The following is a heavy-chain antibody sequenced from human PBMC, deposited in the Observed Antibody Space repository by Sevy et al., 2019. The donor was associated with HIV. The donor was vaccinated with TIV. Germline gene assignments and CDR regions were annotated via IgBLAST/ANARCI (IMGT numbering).Heavy chain of an antibody. CDR2: VSQSGSA. CDR1: GVSFSDYY. D-gene: IGHD2-15*01. CDR3: ARGPLFSPEYCSGGTCPTIDY. Sequence: SETLSLTCAVSGVSFSDYYWAWIRQPPGKGLEWIGEVSQSGSANYNPSLRSRVIMSLDTSNNHFSQKLTSVTAADTAVYYCARGPLFSPEYCSGGTCPTIDYWSQGTLVTVSS. V-gene: IGHV4-34*01. J-gene: IGHJ4*02.